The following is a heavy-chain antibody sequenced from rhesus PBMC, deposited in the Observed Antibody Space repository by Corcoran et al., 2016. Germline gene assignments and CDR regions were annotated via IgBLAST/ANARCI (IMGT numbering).Heavy chain of an antibody. Sequence: QVQLQESGPGLVKASETLTLTCAVSGGSISGNYWSWIRQPPGQGLEWSGQINGNSGTTDYKPSLKSRVTISKDASKNQFSLKLSSVTAADTAVYYCAKHTGFSFDYWGQGVPVTVSS. V-gene: IGHV4-80*01. CDR2: INGNSGTT. J-gene: IGHJ4*01. CDR1: GGSISGNY. CDR3: AKHTGFSFDY. D-gene: IGHD3-3*01.